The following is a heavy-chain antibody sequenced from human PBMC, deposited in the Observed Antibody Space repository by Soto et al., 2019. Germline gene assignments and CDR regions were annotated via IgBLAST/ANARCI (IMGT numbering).Heavy chain of an antibody. D-gene: IGHD3-22*01. V-gene: IGHV4-39*01. Sequence: QLQLQESGPGLVKPSETLSLTCTVSGGSISSSSYYWGWIRQPPGKGLEWIGSIYYSGSTYYNPSLKSRVTRSVDTSKNQFSLKLSSVTAADTAVYYCATGGGNYYDSSGYLDYWGQGILVTVSS. CDR1: GGSISSSSYY. CDR2: IYYSGST. J-gene: IGHJ4*02. CDR3: ATGGGNYYDSSGYLDY.